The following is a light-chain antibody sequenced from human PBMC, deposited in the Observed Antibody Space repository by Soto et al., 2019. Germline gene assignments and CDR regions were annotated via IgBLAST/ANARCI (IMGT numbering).Light chain of an antibody. CDR3: SSYAGNKII. CDR2: EVN. Sequence: QSVLTQPPSASGSPGQSVTISCSGTSSDVGGYNHVSWYQQHPGKAPRLMIYEVNRRPSGVPDRFSGSKSGNTASLTVSGLQAEDEPDYICSSYAGNKIIFGGWTKRTVL. J-gene: IGLJ2*01. CDR1: SSDVGGYNH. V-gene: IGLV2-8*01.